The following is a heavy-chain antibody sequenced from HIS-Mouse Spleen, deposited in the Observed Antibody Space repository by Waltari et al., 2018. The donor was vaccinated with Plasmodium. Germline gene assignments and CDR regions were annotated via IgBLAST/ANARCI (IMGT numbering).Heavy chain of an antibody. CDR1: GYPLSSGSY. Sequence: QVQLQESGPGLVKPSETLSLPCTVSGYPLSSGSYWGWIRQPPGQGLEWIGSIYHSGSTYYNPSLKSRVTISVDTSKNQFSLKLSSVTAADTAVYYCARVDYGSGDYYYYYGMDVWGQGTTVTVSS. J-gene: IGHJ6*02. V-gene: IGHV4-38-2*02. CDR3: ARVDYGSGDYYYYYGMDV. CDR2: IYHSGST. D-gene: IGHD3-10*01.